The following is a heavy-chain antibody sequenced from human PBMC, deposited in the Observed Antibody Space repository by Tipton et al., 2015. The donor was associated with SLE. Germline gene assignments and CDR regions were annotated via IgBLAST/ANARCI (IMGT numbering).Heavy chain of an antibody. CDR2: IYTNENT. Sequence: TLSLTCTVSGGSFTSNYWSWIRQPAGGGLEWIGRIYTNENTNYNRSLKSRVTISVDTSKNQFSLKLSSVTAADTAVYYCAREFLNPVTTVHYYFDLWGRGTLVTVSS. CDR1: GGSFTSNY. J-gene: IGHJ2*01. D-gene: IGHD4-11*01. V-gene: IGHV4-4*07. CDR3: AREFLNPVTTVHYYFDL.